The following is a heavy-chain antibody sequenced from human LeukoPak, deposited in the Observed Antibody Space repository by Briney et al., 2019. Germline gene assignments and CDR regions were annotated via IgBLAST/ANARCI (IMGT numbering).Heavy chain of an antibody. CDR2: IRYDGSNK. V-gene: IGHV3-30*02. CDR3: AKDANVEYCTNGVCYFDY. D-gene: IGHD2-8*01. J-gene: IGHJ4*02. Sequence: GGSLRLSCAASGFTFSSYGMHWVRQAPGKGLEWVAFIRYDGSNKYYADSVKGRFTISRDNSKNTLYLQMNSLRAEDTAVYYCAKDANVEYCTNGVCYFDYWGQGTLVTVSS. CDR1: GFTFSSYG.